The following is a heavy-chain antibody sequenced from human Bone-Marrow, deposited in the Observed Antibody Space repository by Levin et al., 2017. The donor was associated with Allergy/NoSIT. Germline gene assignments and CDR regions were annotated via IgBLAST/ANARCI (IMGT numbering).Heavy chain of an antibody. Sequence: RGESLKISCKASGLTFSSYTFSWVRQAPGQGLEWMGRIIPILDTTNYAQKFQGRVTITADKSTSTAYMELSSLRSEDTAVYFCARAHHYYDSSHTNFDYWGQGTLVTVSS. CDR2: IIPILDTT. V-gene: IGHV1-69*08. D-gene: IGHD3-22*01. CDR3: ARAHHYYDSSHTNFDY. CDR1: GLTFSSYT. J-gene: IGHJ4*02.